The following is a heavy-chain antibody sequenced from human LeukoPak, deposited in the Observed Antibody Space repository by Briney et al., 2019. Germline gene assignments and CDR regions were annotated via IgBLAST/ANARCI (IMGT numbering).Heavy chain of an antibody. J-gene: IGHJ6*02. CDR1: GYTFTSYA. CDR3: ARSQGEYQPYYYYYYGMDV. V-gene: IGHV7-4-1*02. D-gene: IGHD2-2*01. CDR2: INTNTGNP. Sequence: GASVNVSCKASGYTFTSYAMNWVRQAPGQGLEWMGWINTNTGNPTYAQGFTGRFVFSLDTSVSTAYLQISSLKAEDTAVYYCARSQGEYQPYYYYYYGMDVWGQGTTVTVSS.